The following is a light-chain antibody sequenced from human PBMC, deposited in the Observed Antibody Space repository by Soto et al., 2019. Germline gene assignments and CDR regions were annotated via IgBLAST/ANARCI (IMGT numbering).Light chain of an antibody. J-gene: IGKJ5*01. CDR1: QSLTNSF. CDR3: QQYGTSEII. Sequence: EIVLTQSPGTLSLSPGERATLSCRASQSLTNSFIAWYQQKPGQAPRLLIYDTSSRATGIPDRFSGSGSGTDFTLTISSLEPEDFAVFFCQQYGTSEIIFGQGTRLEIK. V-gene: IGKV3-20*01. CDR2: DTS.